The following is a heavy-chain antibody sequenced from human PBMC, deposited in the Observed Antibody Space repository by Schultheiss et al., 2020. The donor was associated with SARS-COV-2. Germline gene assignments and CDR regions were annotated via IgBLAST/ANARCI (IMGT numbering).Heavy chain of an antibody. CDR1: GGSISSYY. CDR2: IYHSGST. CDR3: AREWYSSSDFGMDV. J-gene: IGHJ6*02. V-gene: IGHV4-59*12. Sequence: SETLSLTCTVSGGSISSYYWSWIRQPPGKGLEWIGSIYHSGSTYYNPSLKSRVTISVDTSKNQFSLKLSSVTAADTAVYYCAREWYSSSDFGMDVWGQGTTVTVSS. D-gene: IGHD6-6*01.